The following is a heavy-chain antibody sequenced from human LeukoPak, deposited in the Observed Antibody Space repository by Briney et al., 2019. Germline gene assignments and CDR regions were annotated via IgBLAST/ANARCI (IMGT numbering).Heavy chain of an antibody. CDR1: GFTFSSYS. Sequence: GGSLRLSCATSGFTFSSYSMNWVRQAPGKGLEWVSYISSSSNTIYYADSVKGRFTISRDNAKNSLYLQMNSLRDEDTALYFCARDVLPDYGALLPLDYVGQGTLVTVSS. CDR3: ARDVLPDYGALLPLDY. J-gene: IGHJ4*02. D-gene: IGHD4-17*01. CDR2: ISSSSNTI. V-gene: IGHV3-48*02.